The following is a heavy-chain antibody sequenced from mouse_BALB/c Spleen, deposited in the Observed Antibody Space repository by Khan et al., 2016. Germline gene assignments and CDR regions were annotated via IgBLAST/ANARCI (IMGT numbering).Heavy chain of an antibody. D-gene: IGHD2-3*01. CDR3: AREGLLRGWFAY. J-gene: IGHJ3*01. V-gene: IGHV3-2*02. CDR2: ISYSGST. CDR1: GYSITSDYA. Sequence: EVQLQESGPGLVKPSQSLSLTCTVTGYSITSDYAWNWIRQFPGNKLEWMGYISYSGSTSYNPSLKSRISITRDTSKNQFFLQLNSVTTEDTATYYCAREGLLRGWFAYWGQGTLVTVSA.